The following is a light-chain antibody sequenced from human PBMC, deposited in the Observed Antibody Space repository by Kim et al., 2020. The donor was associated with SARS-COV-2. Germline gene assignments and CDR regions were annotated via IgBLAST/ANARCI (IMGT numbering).Light chain of an antibody. V-gene: IGKV3-20*01. CDR3: QQYGNSPIT. Sequence: EIVLTQSPGTLSLSPGERATLSCRASKSGSSSYLAWYQQKPGQAPRLLIYGASSRDTGIPDRFSGSGSGTDFTLTISRLEPEDLAVYYCQQYGNSPITFGQGTRLEIK. CDR2: GAS. CDR1: KSGSSSY. J-gene: IGKJ5*01.